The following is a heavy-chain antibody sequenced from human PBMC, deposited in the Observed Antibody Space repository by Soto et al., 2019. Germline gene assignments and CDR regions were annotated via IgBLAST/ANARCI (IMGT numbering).Heavy chain of an antibody. CDR2: IKQDGSEK. D-gene: IGHD6-13*01. Sequence: EVQLLESGGGLVQPGGSLRLSCAASGFTFSSYCMSWVRQAPGKGLEWVADIKQDGSEKYYADSVKGRFTISRDNAKNSLYMQMNSLRAEDTAVYYCARDPYIEAAGTLDYWGQGTLVTVS. CDR3: ARDPYIEAAGTLDY. V-gene: IGHV3-7*01. J-gene: IGHJ4*02. CDR1: GFTFSSYC.